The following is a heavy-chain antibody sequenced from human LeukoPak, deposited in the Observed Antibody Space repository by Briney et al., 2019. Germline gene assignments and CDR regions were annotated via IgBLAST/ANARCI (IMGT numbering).Heavy chain of an antibody. D-gene: IGHD5-12*01. J-gene: IGHJ4*02. CDR2: TSGSGGNT. V-gene: IGHV3-23*01. CDR3: AKEYSGYDFDY. CDR1: GFTLRSYD. Sequence: GGSLRLSCAASGFTLRSYDMSWVRQAPGKGLEWVAATSGSGGNTYYADSVKGRFTISRDNSKNTLYLQMNSLKAEDTAVYYCAKEYSGYDFDYWGQGTLVTVSS.